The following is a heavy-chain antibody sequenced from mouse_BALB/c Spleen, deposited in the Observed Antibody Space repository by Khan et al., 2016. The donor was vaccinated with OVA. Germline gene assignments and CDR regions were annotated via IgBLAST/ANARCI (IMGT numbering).Heavy chain of an antibody. Sequence: QVGLQQSGAELAKPGASVKMSCKASGYTFTTYWMHWVKQRPGQGLEWIGYINPTSGYTDYNDKFKDRATLSADKSSSTAYMQLNSLTSEDSAVYYCTRDRIDYWGQGTTLTVSS. V-gene: IGHV1-7*01. J-gene: IGHJ2*01. CDR3: TRDRIDY. CDR1: GYTFTTYW. CDR2: INPTSGYT.